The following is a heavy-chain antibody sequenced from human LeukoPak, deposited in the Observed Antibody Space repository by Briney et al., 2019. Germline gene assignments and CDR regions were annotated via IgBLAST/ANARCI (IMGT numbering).Heavy chain of an antibody. J-gene: IGHJ5*02. D-gene: IGHD1-26*01. CDR1: GFTFSTYW. CDR2: IKQDGSEK. V-gene: IGHV3-7*01. Sequence: GRSLRLSCAGSGFTFSTYWISWVRQAPWKGLEWVANIKQDGSEKYYVDSVKGRFTISRDNAKNSVYLQMNSLRAEDTAVYYCARDNVVGDYSRWFDPWGQGTLVTVSS. CDR3: ARDNVVGDYSRWFDP.